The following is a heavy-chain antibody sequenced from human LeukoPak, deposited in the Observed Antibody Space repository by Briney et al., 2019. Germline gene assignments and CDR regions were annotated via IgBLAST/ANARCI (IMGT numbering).Heavy chain of an antibody. CDR1: GGTFSSYA. J-gene: IGHJ3*02. CDR2: IIPIFGTA. D-gene: IGHD2-15*01. V-gene: IGHV1-69*13. Sequence: SAKVSCKASGGTFSSYAISWVRQAPGQGLEWMGGIIPIFGTANYAQKFQGRVTITADESTSTAYMELSSLRSEDTAVYHCARDRGSLWVARRTDAFDIWGQGTMVTVSS. CDR3: ARDRGSLWVARRTDAFDI.